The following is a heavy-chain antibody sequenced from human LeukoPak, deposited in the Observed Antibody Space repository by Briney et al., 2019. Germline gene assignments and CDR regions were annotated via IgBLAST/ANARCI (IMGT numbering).Heavy chain of an antibody. CDR2: IYHSGST. V-gene: IGHV4-4*02. J-gene: IGHJ6*03. CDR1: GGSISSSNW. Sequence: SETLSLTCAVSGGSISSSNWWSWVRQPPGKGLEWIGEIYHSGSTNYNPSLKSRVTISVDTSKNQFSLKLSSVTAADTAVYYCARHSGWYPHYYMGVWGKGTTVTISS. D-gene: IGHD6-19*01. CDR3: ARHSGWYPHYYMGV.